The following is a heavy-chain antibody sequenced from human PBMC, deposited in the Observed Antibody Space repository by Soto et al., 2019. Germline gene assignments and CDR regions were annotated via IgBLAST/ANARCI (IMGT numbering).Heavy chain of an antibody. D-gene: IGHD1-7*01. CDR1: GYSFASYW. V-gene: IGHV5-51*01. CDR2: IYPTNSDT. Sequence: GESLKISCKGSGYSFASYWIGWVRQMPGKGLEWMGIIYPTNSDTRYSPSFQGQVTISADKSINTAYLQWSSLKASDTAVCYCARLPYNWNYPDYYYYGMDFWGQGTSVTVSS. J-gene: IGHJ6*02. CDR3: ARLPYNWNYPDYYYYGMDF.